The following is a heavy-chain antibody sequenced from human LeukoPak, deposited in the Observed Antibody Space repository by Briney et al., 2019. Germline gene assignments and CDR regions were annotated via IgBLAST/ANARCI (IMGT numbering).Heavy chain of an antibody. CDR3: ASTEGSYDILTGYYHNDY. D-gene: IGHD3-9*01. J-gene: IGHJ4*02. Sequence: GGSLRLSCAASGFTFSSYEMNWVRLAPGKGLEWVSYISSSGSTIYYADSVKGRFTISRDNAKNSLYLQMNSLRAEDTAVYYCASTEGSYDILTGYYHNDYWGQGTLVTVSS. V-gene: IGHV3-48*03. CDR1: GFTFSSYE. CDR2: ISSSGSTI.